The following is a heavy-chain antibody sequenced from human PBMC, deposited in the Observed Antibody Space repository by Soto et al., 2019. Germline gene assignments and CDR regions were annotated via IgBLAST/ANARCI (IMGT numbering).Heavy chain of an antibody. V-gene: IGHV1-3*01. CDR1: GYTFTSYG. CDR3: VRRHVSATGIDWFDP. J-gene: IGHJ5*02. CDR2: INAANGDT. D-gene: IGHD6-13*01. Sequence: ASVKVSCRASGYTFTSYGIHWVRQAPGQRLEWMGWINAANGDTKYSPKFQGRVTITRDASASTAYMELSSLRSEDTAVYYCVRRHVSATGIDWFDPWGQGTLVTVSS.